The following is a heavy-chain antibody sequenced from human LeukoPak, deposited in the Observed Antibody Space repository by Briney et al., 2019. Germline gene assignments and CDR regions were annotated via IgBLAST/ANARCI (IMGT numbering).Heavy chain of an antibody. CDR2: IYTSGGT. CDR1: GGSISSGY. J-gene: IGHJ4*02. V-gene: IGHV4-4*07. CDR3: ARGIRVTASLLSVGFYFDD. Sequence: PSETLSLTCTVSGGSISSGYWMWLRQPAGKGPEWIGRIYTSGGTRYNPSLRGRVTMSAVTSKNQFSLKLSSVTAADTAVYYCARGIRVTASLLSVGFYFDDWGQGTLVTVSS. D-gene: IGHD2-21*02.